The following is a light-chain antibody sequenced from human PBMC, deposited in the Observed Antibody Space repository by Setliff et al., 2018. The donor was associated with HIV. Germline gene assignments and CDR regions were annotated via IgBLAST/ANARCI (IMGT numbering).Light chain of an antibody. CDR2: DVS. CDR1: SSDVGPYDF. J-gene: IGLJ1*01. CDR3: ASYSPNDLGV. V-gene: IGLV2-14*03. Sequence: QSALIQPASVSGSPGQSVTVSCTGTSSDVGPYDFVSWYQQLPGKAPKLLIYDVSDRPSGVSHRFSGSKSGNTASLTISGLQSEDEADYYCASYSPNDLGVFGTGTKVTV.